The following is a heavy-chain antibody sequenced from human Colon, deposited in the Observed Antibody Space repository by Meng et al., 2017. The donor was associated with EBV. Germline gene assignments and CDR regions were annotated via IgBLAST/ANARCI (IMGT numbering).Heavy chain of an antibody. CDR3: ARRPTGIDY. V-gene: IGHV4-34*12. J-gene: IGHJ4*02. Sequence: GQLQQWGAVLLNPSETLSLTSAVNGGYLSGAYWNCIRQPPGKGLEWIGEIIHGGSPSYNPSLKSRVTISIDTSKNQLSLMLGSVAAADTAVYYCARRPTGIDYWGQGTLVTVSS. CDR2: IIHGGSP. CDR1: GGYLSGAY. D-gene: IGHD2-8*02.